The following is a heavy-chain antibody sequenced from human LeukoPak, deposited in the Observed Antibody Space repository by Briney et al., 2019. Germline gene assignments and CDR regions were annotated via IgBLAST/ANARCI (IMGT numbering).Heavy chain of an antibody. CDR3: ARASYSGYDRNYYYGMDV. J-gene: IGHJ6*02. V-gene: IGHV4-30-4*01. CDR2: IYYSGST. D-gene: IGHD5-12*01. CDR1: GGSIISGDYY. Sequence: SETLSLTCTVSGGSIISGDYYWSWIRQPPGKGLEWIGYIYYSGSTYYNPSLKSRVTISVDTSKNQFSLKLSSVTAADTAVYYCARASYSGYDRNYYYGMDVWGQGTTVTVSS.